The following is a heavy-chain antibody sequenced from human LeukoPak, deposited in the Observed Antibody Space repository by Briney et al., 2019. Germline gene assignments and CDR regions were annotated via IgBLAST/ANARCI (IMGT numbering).Heavy chain of an antibody. D-gene: IGHD6-19*01. Sequence: PGGSLRLSCAASGFTFSSYAMSWVRQAPGKGLEWVSGMSGRGDTSYYADSVKGRFTISRDNSKNTLFLQMNSLRAEDTAVYYCAKLAGIRGWFVYYFDYWGQGTLVTVS. J-gene: IGHJ4*02. CDR3: AKLAGIRGWFVYYFDY. V-gene: IGHV3-23*01. CDR1: GFTFSSYA. CDR2: MSGRGDTS.